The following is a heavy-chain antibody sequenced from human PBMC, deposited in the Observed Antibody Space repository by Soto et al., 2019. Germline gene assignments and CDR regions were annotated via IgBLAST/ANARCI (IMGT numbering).Heavy chain of an antibody. CDR2: VYYSGST. CDR1: GGSISSSSYY. V-gene: IGHV4-39*01. J-gene: IGHJ4*02. CDR3: VRQFNFYDY. Sequence: LSLTCTVSGGSISSSSYYWAWIRQPPGKGLEWIGSVYYSGSTYYNPSLKSRITTSLDTSKNQFSLKLTSVTAADTAMYYCVRQFNFYDYWGQGTLVTVSS.